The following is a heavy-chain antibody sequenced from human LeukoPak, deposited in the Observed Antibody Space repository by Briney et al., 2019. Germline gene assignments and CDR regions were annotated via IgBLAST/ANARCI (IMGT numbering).Heavy chain of an antibody. V-gene: IGHV3-7*01. J-gene: IGHJ4*02. CDR1: GFTFSSYW. D-gene: IGHD1-26*01. CDR2: IKQDGSEQ. Sequence: GGSLRLSCAASGFTFSSYWMSWVRQAPGKGLEWVANIKQDGSEQFYVDSVKGRFTISRHNAKNSVDLQMNSLRPEDTAMYYCAREWDGAFDYWGQGTLVTVSS. CDR3: AREWDGAFDY.